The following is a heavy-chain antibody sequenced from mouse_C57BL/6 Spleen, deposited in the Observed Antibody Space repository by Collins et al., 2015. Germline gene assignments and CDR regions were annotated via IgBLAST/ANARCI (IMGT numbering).Heavy chain of an antibody. CDR3: ARGLTGTGDFDY. V-gene: IGHV1-64*01. Sequence: QVQLQQPGAELVKPGASVKLSCKASGYTFTSYWMHWVKQRPGQGLEWIGMIHPNSGSTNYNEKFKSKATLTVDKSSSTAYMQLSSLTSEDSAVYYCARGLTGTGDFDYWGQGTTLTVSS. CDR1: GYTFTSYW. J-gene: IGHJ2*01. D-gene: IGHD4-1*01. CDR2: IHPNSGST.